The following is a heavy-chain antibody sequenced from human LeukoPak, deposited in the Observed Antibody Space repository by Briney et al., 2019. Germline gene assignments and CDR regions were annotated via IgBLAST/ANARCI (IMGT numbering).Heavy chain of an antibody. CDR1: GYSFTSYW. V-gene: IGHV5-51*01. J-gene: IGHJ6*02. Sequence: PGEPLKISYKGSGYSFTSYWIGWVRQMPGKGLEWMGIIYPGDSDTRYSPSFQGQVTISADKSISTAYLQWSSLKASDTAMYYCARQGTDDYGDYLYYYYYGMDVWGQGTTVTVSS. D-gene: IGHD4-17*01. CDR2: IYPGDSDT. CDR3: ARQGTDDYGDYLYYYYYGMDV.